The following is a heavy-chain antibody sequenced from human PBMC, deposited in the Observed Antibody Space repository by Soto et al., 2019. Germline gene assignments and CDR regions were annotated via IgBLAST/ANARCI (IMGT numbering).Heavy chain of an antibody. J-gene: IGHJ4*02. Sequence: EASVKVSCKASGYTFTSYGISWVRQAPGQGLEWMGWISAYNGNTNYAQKLQGRVTMTTDTSTSTAYMELRSLRSDDTAVYYCARAHKSYSTLSYYFDYWGQGTLVTVSS. CDR3: ARAHKSYSTLSYYFDY. D-gene: IGHD6-13*01. CDR2: ISAYNGNT. V-gene: IGHV1-18*01. CDR1: GYTFTSYG.